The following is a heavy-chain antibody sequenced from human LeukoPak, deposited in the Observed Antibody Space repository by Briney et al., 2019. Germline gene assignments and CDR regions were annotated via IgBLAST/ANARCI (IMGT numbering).Heavy chain of an antibody. CDR2: ISYDGSNK. D-gene: IGHD3-16*01. CDR1: GFTFSSYA. Sequence: GGSLRLSCAASGFTFSSYAMHWVRQAPGKGLEWVAVISYDGSNKYYADSVKGRFTISRDNSKSTLYLQMNSLRAEDTAAYYCARLYDRILVDYWGQGTLVTVSS. CDR3: ARLYDRILVDY. J-gene: IGHJ4*02. V-gene: IGHV3-30*04.